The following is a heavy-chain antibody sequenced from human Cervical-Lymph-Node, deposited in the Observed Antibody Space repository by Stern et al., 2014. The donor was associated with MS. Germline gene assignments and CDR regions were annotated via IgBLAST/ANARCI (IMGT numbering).Heavy chain of an antibody. CDR3: ARAASTTSSYNF. CDR1: GGSFINNV. J-gene: IGHJ4*02. D-gene: IGHD3-10*01. V-gene: IGHV1-69*01. CDR2: TIPIFGTA. Sequence: QVQLVESGAEVKKPGSSVKVSCQASGGSFINNVISWVRQAPGQGLEWMGGTIPIFGTALYAQKFRGRVTITADESTPTAYMELSSLRSDDTAVYFCARAASTTSSYNFWGPGTLVTVSS.